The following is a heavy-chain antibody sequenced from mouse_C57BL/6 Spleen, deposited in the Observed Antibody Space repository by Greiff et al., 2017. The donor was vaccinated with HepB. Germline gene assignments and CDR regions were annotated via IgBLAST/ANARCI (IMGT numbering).Heavy chain of an antibody. CDR2: INPNNGGT. V-gene: IGHV1-26*01. CDR3: ARSNWGRVFDY. J-gene: IGHJ2*01. Sequence: EVQLQQSGPELVKPGASVKISCKASGYTFTDYYMNWVKQSHGKSLEWIGDINPNNGGTSYNQKFKGKATLTVDKSSSTAYMELRSLTSEDSAVYYCARSNWGRVFDYWGQGTTLTVSS. D-gene: IGHD4-1*01. CDR1: GYTFTDYY.